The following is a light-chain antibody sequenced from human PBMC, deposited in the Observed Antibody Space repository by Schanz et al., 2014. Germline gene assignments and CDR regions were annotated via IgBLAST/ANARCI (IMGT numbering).Light chain of an antibody. V-gene: IGKV4-1*01. CDR1: QSVLYSSNNKNY. J-gene: IGKJ4*01. CDR3: QQYYSTALT. Sequence: DIVMTQSPDSLAVSLGERVTINCKSSQSVLYSSNNKNYLAWYQHKPGQPPNLLIYWASTRESGVPDRFSGSGSGTDFTLTISSLQAEDVAVYYCQQYYSTALTFGGGTKVEIK. CDR2: WAS.